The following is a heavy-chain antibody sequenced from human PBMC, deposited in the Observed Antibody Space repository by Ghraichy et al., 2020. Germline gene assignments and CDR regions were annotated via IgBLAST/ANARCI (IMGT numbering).Heavy chain of an antibody. CDR2: INHSGST. CDR1: GGSFSGYY. J-gene: IGHJ5*02. Sequence: SETLSLTCAVYGGSFSGYYWSWIRQPPGKGLEWIGEINHSGSTNYNPSLKSRVTISVDPSKNQFSLKLSSVTAADTAVYYCAVHSGYDTSVYWFDPWGQGTLVTVSS. D-gene: IGHD5-12*01. CDR3: AVHSGYDTSVYWFDP. V-gene: IGHV4-34*01.